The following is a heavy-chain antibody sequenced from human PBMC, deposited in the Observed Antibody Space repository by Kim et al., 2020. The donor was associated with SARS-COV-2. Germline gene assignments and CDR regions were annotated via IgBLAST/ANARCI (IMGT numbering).Heavy chain of an antibody. CDR1: GGSFSGYY. CDR2: INHSGST. Sequence: SETLSLTCAVYGGSFSGYYWSWIRQPPGKGLEWIGEINHSGSTNYNPSLKSRVTISVDTSKNQFSLKLSSVTAADTAVYYCARGLAPRRPFDYWGQGTLVTVSS. V-gene: IGHV4-34*01. CDR3: ARGLAPRRPFDY. J-gene: IGHJ4*02.